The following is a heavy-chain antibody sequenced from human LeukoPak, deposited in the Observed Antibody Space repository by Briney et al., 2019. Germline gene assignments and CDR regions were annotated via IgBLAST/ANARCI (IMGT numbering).Heavy chain of an antibody. CDR3: AKDLGYCSSTSCRLTLRNYYYGMDV. CDR1: GFTFSSYG. J-gene: IGHJ6*02. Sequence: GGSLRLSCAASGFTFSSYGMHWVRQAPGKGLECVAVISYDGSNKYYADSVKGRFTISRDNSKNTLYLQMNSLRAEDTAVYYCAKDLGYCSSTSCRLTLRNYYYGMDVWGQGTTVTVSS. CDR2: ISYDGSNK. V-gene: IGHV3-30*18. D-gene: IGHD2-2*01.